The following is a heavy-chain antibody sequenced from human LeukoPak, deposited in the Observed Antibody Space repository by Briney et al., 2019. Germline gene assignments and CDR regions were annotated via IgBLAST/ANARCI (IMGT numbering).Heavy chain of an antibody. D-gene: IGHD3-16*02. CDR2: IHASTGNP. V-gene: IGHV7-4-1*02. J-gene: IGHJ4*02. CDR1: GYTFTSYG. Sequence: ASVKVSCKASGYTFTSYGISWVRQAPRQGLEWMGWIHASTGNPAYAQGFTGRFVFSLDTSVSTTYMEISSLKAEDTAVYFCARAFQSLGGLSLPDYWGQGTLVTVSS. CDR3: ARAFQSLGGLSLPDY.